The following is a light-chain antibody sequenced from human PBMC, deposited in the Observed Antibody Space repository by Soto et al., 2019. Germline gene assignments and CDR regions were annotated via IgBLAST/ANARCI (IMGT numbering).Light chain of an antibody. Sequence: QSVLTQPPSVSAAPGQKVTISCSGSSSNIENYYVSWYQQLPGTAPKLLIYENNKRPSGIPDRFSGSKSGTSATLGITGLQTGDEADYYCGTWDSSLSVYVFGTATKVTVL. J-gene: IGLJ1*01. V-gene: IGLV1-51*02. CDR1: SSNIENYY. CDR3: GTWDSSLSVYV. CDR2: ENN.